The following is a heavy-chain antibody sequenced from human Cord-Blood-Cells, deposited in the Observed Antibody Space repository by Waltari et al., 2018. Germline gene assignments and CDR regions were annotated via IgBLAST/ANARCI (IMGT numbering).Heavy chain of an antibody. V-gene: IGHV1-69*08. CDR2: IIPYLGIA. CDR3: ARDEGGYCGGDCYSR. D-gene: IGHD2-21*01. J-gene: IGHJ4*02. Sequence: QVQLVQSGAEVKKPGSSVKVSCKASGGTFSSYTISWVRQAPGQGLEWMGRIIPYLGIANYAQKFQGRVTITADKSTSTAYMELSSLRSEDTAVYYCARDEGGYCGGDCYSRWGQGTLVTVSS. CDR1: GGTFSSYT.